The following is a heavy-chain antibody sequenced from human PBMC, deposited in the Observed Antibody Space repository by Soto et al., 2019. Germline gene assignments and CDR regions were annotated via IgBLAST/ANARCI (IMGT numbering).Heavy chain of an antibody. D-gene: IGHD3-10*01. CDR3: ASHLHYGSGSPLGWFDP. J-gene: IGHJ5*02. CDR1: GGSISSSSYY. V-gene: IGHV4-39*01. Sequence: SETLSLTCTVSGGSISSSSYYWGWIRQPPGKGLEWIGSIYYSGSTYYNPSLKSRVTISVDTSKNQFSLKLSSVTAADTAVYYCASHLHYGSGSPLGWFDPWGQGTLVT. CDR2: IYYSGST.